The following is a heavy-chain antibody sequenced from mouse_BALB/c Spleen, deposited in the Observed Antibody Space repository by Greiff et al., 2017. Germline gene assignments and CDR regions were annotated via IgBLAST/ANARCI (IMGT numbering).Heavy chain of an antibody. CDR2: ISSGSSTI. Sequence: DVKVEESGGGLVQPGGSRKLSCAASGFTFSSFGMHWVRQAPEKGLEWVAYISSGSSTIYYADTVKGRFTISRDNPKNTLFLQMTSLRSEDTAMYYCAYSSFDYWGQGTTRTVSA. D-gene: IGHD2-1*01. J-gene: IGHJ2*01. V-gene: IGHV5-17*02. CDR1: GFTFSSFG. CDR3: AYSSFDY.